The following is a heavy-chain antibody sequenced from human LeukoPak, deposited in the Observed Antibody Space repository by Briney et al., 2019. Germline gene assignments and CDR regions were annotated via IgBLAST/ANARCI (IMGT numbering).Heavy chain of an antibody. J-gene: IGHJ4*02. CDR3: VKAAGSWYGYFDY. CDR1: GFTFSSYW. D-gene: IGHD6-13*01. V-gene: IGHV3-69-1*02. Sequence: GGSLRLSCVAPGFTFSSYWMHWVRQAPGKGLVWVSYISSSSYTNYADSVKGRFTISRDNSKNTLYLQMSSLRPEDAAVYYCVKAAGSWYGYFDYWGQGTLVTVSS. CDR2: ISSSSYT.